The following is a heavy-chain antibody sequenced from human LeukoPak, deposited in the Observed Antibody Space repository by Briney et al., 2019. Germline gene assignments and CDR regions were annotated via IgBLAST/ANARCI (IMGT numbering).Heavy chain of an antibody. V-gene: IGHV4-34*01. CDR1: GGSFSGYY. CDR3: ARVAHDLYPYYFDY. Sequence: SETLSLTCAVYGGSFSGYYWSWIRQPPGKGLEWIGEINHSGSTNYNPSLKSRVTISPDTSKNQFSLKLSSVTAADTAVYYCARVAHDLYPYYFDYWGQGTLVTVSS. D-gene: IGHD2-15*01. CDR2: INHSGST. J-gene: IGHJ4*02.